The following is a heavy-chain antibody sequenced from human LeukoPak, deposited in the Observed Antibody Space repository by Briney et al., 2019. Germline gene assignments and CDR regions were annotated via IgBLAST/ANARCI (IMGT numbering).Heavy chain of an antibody. CDR1: GYTFTDYF. J-gene: IGHJ3*01. CDR2: INPNXGVT. V-gene: IGHV1-2*02. Sequence: GASVKVSCKASGYTFTDYFMHWXXQAPGQGLXXXXXINPNXGVTKYAQXFXXRVTLTRDTSINTAYMELSRLRSDDTAVFYCAAFNPYDRSVRTFDLWGQGTMVTVSS. D-gene: IGHD3-22*01. CDR3: AAFNPYDRSVRTFDL.